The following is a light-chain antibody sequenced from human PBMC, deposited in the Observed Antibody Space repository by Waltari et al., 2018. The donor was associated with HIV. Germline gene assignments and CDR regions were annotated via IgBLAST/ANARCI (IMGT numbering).Light chain of an antibody. V-gene: IGLV1-47*01. J-gene: IGLJ2*01. Sequence: QSVLTQAPSASGTPGQRVTISCSGSSSHIGSNYVYWYHQFPGTAPKLLIYRNNQRPSGVPDRFSGSKSGTSASLAISGLRSEDEADYYCATWDDTLSGPVFGGGTKLTVL. CDR1: SSHIGSNY. CDR3: ATWDDTLSGPV. CDR2: RNN.